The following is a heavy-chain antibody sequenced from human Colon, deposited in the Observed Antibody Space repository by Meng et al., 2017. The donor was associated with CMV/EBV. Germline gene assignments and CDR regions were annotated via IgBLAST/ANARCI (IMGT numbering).Heavy chain of an antibody. CDR1: GFNLSPYW. Sequence: GGSLRLSCVGSGFNLSPYWMKWVRQAPGKGLEWVASINQDGSAHYYADFVKGRFTISRDNAKTSVYLQLDMLRADDTAVYYCARDLQLSTWGQGTLVTVSS. J-gene: IGHJ5*02. CDR2: INQDGSAH. CDR3: ARDLQLST. V-gene: IGHV3-7*01. D-gene: IGHD5-18*01.